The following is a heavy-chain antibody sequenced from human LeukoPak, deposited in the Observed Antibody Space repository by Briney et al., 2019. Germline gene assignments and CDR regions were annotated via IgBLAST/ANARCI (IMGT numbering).Heavy chain of an antibody. CDR1: GFPFGDSA. V-gene: IGHV3-23*01. CDR2: ISDLGEST. CDR3: VKVAQSGRSAYSCFGS. Sequence: GGSLRLSCAASGFPFGDSAMPWVRQAPGKGLERVAVISDLGESTYYTDSVEGRFTISRDNSKNTSYLQMKRLRAEDTAVYYCVKVAQSGRSAYSCFGSWGKGTLVTVSA. J-gene: IGHJ5*01. D-gene: IGHD1-26*01.